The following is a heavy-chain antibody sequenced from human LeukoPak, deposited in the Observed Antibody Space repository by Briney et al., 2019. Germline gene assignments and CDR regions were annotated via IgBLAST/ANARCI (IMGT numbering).Heavy chain of an antibody. CDR2: ISYDGSNK. CDR1: GFTFSSYG. J-gene: IGHJ4*02. D-gene: IGHD6-13*01. Sequence: PGGSLRLSCAASGFTFSSYGMHWVRQAPGKGLEWVAVISYDGSNKYYADSVKGRFTISRDNSKNTLYLQMNSLRAEDTAVYYCASLPSSSWSLPNYWGQGTLVTVSS. V-gene: IGHV3-30*03. CDR3: ASLPSSSWSLPNY.